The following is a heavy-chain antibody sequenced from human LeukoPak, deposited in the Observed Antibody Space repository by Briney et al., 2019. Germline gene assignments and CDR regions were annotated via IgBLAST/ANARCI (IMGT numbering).Heavy chain of an antibody. CDR2: IYYSGST. V-gene: IGHV4-39*01. CDR3: ASIGYCSSTSCPLPPYYYGMDV. CDR1: GGSISSSIYY. D-gene: IGHD2-2*03. J-gene: IGHJ6*02. Sequence: SETLSLTCTVSGGSISSSIYYWGWIRQPPGKGVEWIGSIYYSGSTYYNPSLKSRVTISVDTSKSQFSLKLSSVTAADTAVYYCASIGYCSSTSCPLPPYYYGMDVWGQGTTVTVSS.